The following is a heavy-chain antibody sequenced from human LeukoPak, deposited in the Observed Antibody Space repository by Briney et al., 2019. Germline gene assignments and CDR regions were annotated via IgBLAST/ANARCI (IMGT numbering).Heavy chain of an antibody. J-gene: IGHJ5*02. D-gene: IGHD2-2*01. CDR2: IHYSGST. CDR3: ARGGYCSSTSCSAPWFDP. V-gene: IGHV4-31*03. CDR1: GGSISNGGYY. Sequence: SETLSLTCTVSGGSISNGGYYWSWIRQHPGKGPEWIGFIHYSGSTYYNPSLKSRVTISVDTSKNQFSLRLSSVTAADTDLYYCARGGYCSSTSCSAPWFDPWGQGTLVTVSS.